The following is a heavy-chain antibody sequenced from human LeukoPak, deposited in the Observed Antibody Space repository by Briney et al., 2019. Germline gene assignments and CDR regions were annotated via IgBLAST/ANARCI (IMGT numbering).Heavy chain of an antibody. J-gene: IGHJ4*02. V-gene: IGHV4-34*01. D-gene: IGHD1-26*01. CDR3: ARRARYSGRYYVY. CDR2: INHSGST. CDR1: GGSFSGYY. Sequence: SETLSLTCAVYGGSFSGYYWSWIRQPPGKGLEWIGAINHSGSTTYYPSLKSRVTILVDPSKNEYALKLSSVPAAETAVYYWARRARYSGRYYVYWGQGTLVTVSS.